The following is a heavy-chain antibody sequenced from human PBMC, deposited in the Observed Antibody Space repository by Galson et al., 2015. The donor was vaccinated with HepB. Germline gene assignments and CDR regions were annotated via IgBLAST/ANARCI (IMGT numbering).Heavy chain of an antibody. CDR3: ARGGGGEIAVAGLIDY. CDR2: ISSSSSYT. D-gene: IGHD6-19*01. CDR1: GFTFSDYY. Sequence: SLRLSCAASGFTFSDYYMSWIRQAPGKGLEWVSYISSSSSYTNYADSVKVQFTISRDNAKNSLYLQMNSLRAEDTAVYYCARGGGGEIAVAGLIDYWGQGTLVTVSS. J-gene: IGHJ4*02. V-gene: IGHV3-11*05.